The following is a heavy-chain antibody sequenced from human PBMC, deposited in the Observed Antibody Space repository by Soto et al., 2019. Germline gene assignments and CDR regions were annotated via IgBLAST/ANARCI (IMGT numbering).Heavy chain of an antibody. D-gene: IGHD3-10*01. CDR1: GGTFSSYA. CDR2: IIPIFGTA. V-gene: IGHV1-69*12. Sequence: QVQLVQSGAEVKKPGSSVKVSCKASGGTFSSYAISWVRQAPGQGLEWMGGIIPIFGTANYAQKFQGRVTITADDSTSTAYMELSSLRSEDTAVYYCARDAPAGMVRGVRSHLWGQGTLVTVSS. CDR3: ARDAPAGMVRGVRSHL. J-gene: IGHJ4*02.